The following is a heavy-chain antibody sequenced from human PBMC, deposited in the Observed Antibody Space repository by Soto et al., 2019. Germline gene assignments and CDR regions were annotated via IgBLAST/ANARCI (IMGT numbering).Heavy chain of an antibody. CDR2: IYYSGST. V-gene: IGHV4-30-4*01. CDR1: GGSISSGDYY. D-gene: IGHD2-2*01. Sequence: SETLSLTCTVSGGSISSGDYYWSWIRQPPGKGLEWIGYIYYSGSTYYNPSLKSRVTISVDTSKNQFSLKLSSVTAADTAVYYCARSSRGVVPAANTYSNEYYFDYWGQETLVTVSS. J-gene: IGHJ4*02. CDR3: ARSSRGVVPAANTYSNEYYFDY.